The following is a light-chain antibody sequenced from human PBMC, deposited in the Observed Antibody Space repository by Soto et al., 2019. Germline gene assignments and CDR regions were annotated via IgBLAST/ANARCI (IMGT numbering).Light chain of an antibody. Sequence: QSLVTQPPSASGTPGQRVTISCSGSSSNIGTNAVNWCQQLPGTAPRLLIYSNDQRPPGVPDRFSGSKSGTSASLGISGLQSEDEADYFCAVWDDSLNGWVFGGGTKLTVL. J-gene: IGLJ3*02. CDR1: SSNIGTNA. CDR3: AVWDDSLNGWV. V-gene: IGLV1-44*01. CDR2: SND.